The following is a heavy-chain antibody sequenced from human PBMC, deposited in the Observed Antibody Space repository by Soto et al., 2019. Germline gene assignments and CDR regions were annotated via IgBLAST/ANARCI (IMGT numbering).Heavy chain of an antibody. Sequence: ASETLSLTCAVYGGSFSGYYWSWIRQPPGKGLEWIGEIHHSGSTTYNPSLKSRVTISVDTSKNQFSLKLNSVSAADAALYYCARGPAQLSYFDYWGQGTLVTVSS. CDR1: GGSFSGYY. D-gene: IGHD1-1*01. J-gene: IGHJ4*02. CDR2: IHHSGST. CDR3: ARGPAQLSYFDY. V-gene: IGHV4-34*01.